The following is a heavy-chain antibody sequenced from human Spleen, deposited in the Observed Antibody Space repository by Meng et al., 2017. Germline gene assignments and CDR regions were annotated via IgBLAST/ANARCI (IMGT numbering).Heavy chain of an antibody. D-gene: IGHD5-12*01. CDR1: GYSISSGYY. CDR3: ARLGWLRFSALGY. CDR2: IYHSGST. J-gene: IGHJ4*02. V-gene: IGHV4-38-2*01. Sequence: SETLSLTCAVSGYSISSGYYWGWIRQPPGKGLEWIGSIYHSGSTYYNPSLKSRVTISVDTSKNQFSLKLSSVTAADTAVYYCARLGWLRFSALGYWGQGTLVTVSS.